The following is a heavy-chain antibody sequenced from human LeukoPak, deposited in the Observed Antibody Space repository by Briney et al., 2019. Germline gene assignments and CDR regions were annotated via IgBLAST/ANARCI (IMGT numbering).Heavy chain of an antibody. J-gene: IGHJ4*02. CDR3: TRGRITMIQYYFDY. Sequence: SETLSLTCAVYGGSFSGYYWSWIRQPPGKGLEWIGEINHSGSTNYNPSLKSRVTISVDTSKNQFSLKLSSVTAADTAVYYCTRGRITMIQYYFDYWGQGTLVTVSS. CDR1: GGSFSGYY. V-gene: IGHV4-34*01. D-gene: IGHD3-22*01. CDR2: INHSGST.